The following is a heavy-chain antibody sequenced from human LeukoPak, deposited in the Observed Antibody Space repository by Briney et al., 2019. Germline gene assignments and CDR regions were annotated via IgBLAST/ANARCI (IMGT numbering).Heavy chain of an antibody. J-gene: IGHJ4*02. V-gene: IGHV5-51*01. CDR2: IYPGDSGT. D-gene: IGHD3-10*01. CDR1: GYSFTSYW. Sequence: GESLKISCKGSGYSFTSYWIGWVRQMPGKGLEWMGIIYPGDSGTRYSPSFQGQVTISADKSISTAYVQWSSLKASDTAMYYCAILYYGSGSNRYYFDYWGQGTLVTVSS. CDR3: AILYYGSGSNRYYFDY.